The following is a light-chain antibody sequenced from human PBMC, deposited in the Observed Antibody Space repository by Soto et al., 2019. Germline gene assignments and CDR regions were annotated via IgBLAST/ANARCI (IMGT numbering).Light chain of an antibody. Sequence: QAVVTQPDSISASPGQSISISCTGTSNDVGAFDYVSWYQQHPGKAPKLIIFEVFNRPSGVSTRFSGSKSGSTASLTISGLQAEDEADYFCSSYTTNNAHVFGGGTKLTVL. CDR2: EVF. CDR3: SSYTTNNAHV. J-gene: IGLJ2*01. V-gene: IGLV2-14*01. CDR1: SNDVGAFDY.